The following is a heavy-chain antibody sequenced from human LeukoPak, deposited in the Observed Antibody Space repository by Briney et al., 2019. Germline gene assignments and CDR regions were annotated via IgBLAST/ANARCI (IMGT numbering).Heavy chain of an antibody. D-gene: IGHD3-10*01. Sequence: GGSLRLSCAASGFTFSGYAMHWVRQAPGKGLEWVAVISYDGSNEYYADSVKGRFTISRDNSKDTLYLQMNSLSVEDTAVYYCARVGYYASGPFSYFDYWGQGTLVTVSS. V-gene: IGHV3-30-3*01. CDR3: ARVGYYASGPFSYFDY. CDR2: ISYDGSNE. J-gene: IGHJ4*02. CDR1: GFTFSGYA.